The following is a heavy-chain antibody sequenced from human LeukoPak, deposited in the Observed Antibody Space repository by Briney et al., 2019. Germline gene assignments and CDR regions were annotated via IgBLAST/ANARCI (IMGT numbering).Heavy chain of an antibody. CDR1: GGSMTTYA. D-gene: IGHD3-10*01. CDR3: ARDAPSYFYT. CDR2: FYSSGTN. J-gene: IGHJ5*02. V-gene: IGHV4-4*07. Sequence: PSETLSLTCAVSGGSMTTYAWSWIRQSAGKGLVGIGRFYSSGTNYYNPSLDSRVSMSLNTFKKEVTLEMRSVTGAATALYLPARDAPSYFYTWGQGILGTVSS.